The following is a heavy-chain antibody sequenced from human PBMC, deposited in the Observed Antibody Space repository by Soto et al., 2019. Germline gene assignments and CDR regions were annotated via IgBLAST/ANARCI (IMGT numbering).Heavy chain of an antibody. V-gene: IGHV4-59*03. D-gene: IGHD3-9*01. J-gene: IGHJ4*02. CDR1: DGSIGNYY. CDR2: IFYIGST. Sequence: SETLSLTCTVSDGSIGNYYWTWIRQSPEKGLEWIGYIFYIGSTNYNPALKSRVTISEDRSKNQVFLTLRSVTAADTAVYFCATFFTGAGGRGHWGQGTLVTVSS. CDR3: ATFFTGAGGRGH.